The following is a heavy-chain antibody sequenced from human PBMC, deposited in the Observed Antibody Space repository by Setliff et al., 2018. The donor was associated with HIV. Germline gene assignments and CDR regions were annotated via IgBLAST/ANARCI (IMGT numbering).Heavy chain of an antibody. CDR3: ARDSTMVRGIITRYYYYAMDV. CDR2: IYNTGST. J-gene: IGHJ6*02. Sequence: QPPGKGLEWIGRIYNTGSTNYNPSLKSRLTISLDTSKNQFSLKLSSVTAADTVVYYCARDSTMVRGIITRYYYYAMDVWGQGTTVTVSS. D-gene: IGHD3-10*01. V-gene: IGHV4-61*02.